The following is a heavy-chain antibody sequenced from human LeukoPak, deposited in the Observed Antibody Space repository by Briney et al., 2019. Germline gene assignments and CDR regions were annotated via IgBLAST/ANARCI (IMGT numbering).Heavy chain of an antibody. Sequence: GGSLRLSCAASGFTFSSYGMHWVRQAPGKGLEWVAVIWYDGSNKYYADSVKGRFTISRDNSKNTLYLQMNSLRAEDTAAYYCARGYGVRGVIITPGYWGQGTLVTVSS. V-gene: IGHV3-33*01. CDR2: IWYDGSNK. CDR3: ARGYGVRGVIITPGY. D-gene: IGHD3-10*01. J-gene: IGHJ4*02. CDR1: GFTFSSYG.